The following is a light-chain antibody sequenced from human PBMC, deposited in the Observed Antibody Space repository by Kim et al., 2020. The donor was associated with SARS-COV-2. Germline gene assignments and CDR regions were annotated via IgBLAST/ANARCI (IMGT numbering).Light chain of an antibody. Sequence: SLSPGERATLSCRASQSISNNYLAWYQQKPGQAPRLLIYGASNRATGIPDSFSGSGSGTDFTLTISRLEPEDFAVYYCQQYGSSPRTFGQGTKVEIK. CDR2: GAS. J-gene: IGKJ1*01. CDR1: QSISNNY. CDR3: QQYGSSPRT. V-gene: IGKV3-20*01.